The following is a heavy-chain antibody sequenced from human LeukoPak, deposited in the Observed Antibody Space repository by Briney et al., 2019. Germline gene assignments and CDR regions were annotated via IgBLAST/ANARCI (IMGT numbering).Heavy chain of an antibody. D-gene: IGHD5-18*01. V-gene: IGHV1-2*06. Sequence: ASVKVSCXASGYTFTGYYMHWVRQAHGQGLEWMGRINPNSGGTNYAQKFQGRVTMTRDTSISTAYMELSRLRSDDTAVYYCARSRGYSYGYGYWGQGTLVTVSS. CDR1: GYTFTGYY. CDR3: ARSRGYSYGYGY. J-gene: IGHJ4*02. CDR2: INPNSGGT.